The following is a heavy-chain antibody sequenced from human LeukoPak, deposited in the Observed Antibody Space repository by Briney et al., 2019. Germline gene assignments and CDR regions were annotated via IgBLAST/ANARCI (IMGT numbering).Heavy chain of an antibody. V-gene: IGHV3-23*01. D-gene: IGHD3-22*01. CDR2: ISGSGSST. J-gene: IGHJ4*02. CDR1: GFAFSSYS. Sequence: PGGSLRLSCAASGFAFSSYSMNWVRQAPGKGLEWVSGISGSGSSTYYADSVKGRSTISRDNSKNTVYLQMNNLRPEDTATYYCAKEASTIVIVVVISSFNSWGQGTLVTVSS. CDR3: AKEASTIVIVVVISSFNS.